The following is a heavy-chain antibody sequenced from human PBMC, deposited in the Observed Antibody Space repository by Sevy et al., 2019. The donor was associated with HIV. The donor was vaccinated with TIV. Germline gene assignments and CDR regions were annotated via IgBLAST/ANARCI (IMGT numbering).Heavy chain of an antibody. Sequence: SETLSLTCVVSGDSISSTNYWWSWVRQPPGKGLEWIGEIYRTGGTNYNRSLKSRVTISVDKSKNQFTLKLSSVTAADTAVYYCAGVRHDISGYLDYWGQGTPVTVSS. D-gene: IGHD3-22*01. CDR3: AGVRHDISGYLDY. V-gene: IGHV4-4*02. CDR1: GDSISSTNYW. CDR2: IYRTGGT. J-gene: IGHJ4*02.